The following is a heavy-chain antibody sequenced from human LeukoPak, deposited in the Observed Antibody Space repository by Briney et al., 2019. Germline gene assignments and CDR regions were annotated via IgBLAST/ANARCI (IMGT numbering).Heavy chain of an antibody. V-gene: IGHV4-34*01. J-gene: IGHJ4*02. D-gene: IGHD6-19*01. CDR1: GGSFSGYY. CDR2: INHSGST. CDR3: ARCKSGWYISYFDY. Sequence: PSETLSLTCAVYGGSFSGYYWSWIRQPPGKGLEWIGEINHSGSTNYNPSLTSRVTISVDTSKNQFSLKLSSVTAADTAVYYCARCKSGWYISYFDYWGQGTLVTVSS.